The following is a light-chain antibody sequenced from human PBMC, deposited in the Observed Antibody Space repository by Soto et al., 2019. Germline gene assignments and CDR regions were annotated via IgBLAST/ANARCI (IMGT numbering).Light chain of an antibody. V-gene: IGKV1-13*02. Sequence: AIQLTQSPSSLSASVGDTVTITCRAGQGVDDALAWYQHKSGEAPKFLIYHASSLESGVPSWFSGSGSGTDFNLSFSGLQAEDFATYICQQFKSYPLTFGGGTRVEIK. J-gene: IGKJ4*01. CDR2: HAS. CDR3: QQFKSYPLT. CDR1: QGVDDA.